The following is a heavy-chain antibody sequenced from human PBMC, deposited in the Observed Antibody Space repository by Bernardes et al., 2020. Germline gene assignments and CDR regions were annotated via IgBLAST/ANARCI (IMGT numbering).Heavy chain of an antibody. D-gene: IGHD4-17*01. J-gene: IGHJ5*02. CDR3: ARHSSTSLRSAFDP. V-gene: IGHV4-39*01. Sequence: SETLSLTCTVSGGSISSSSYFWGWIRQPPGMGLEWIGSIYYSGSTYYNPSLKSRVVISVDMSKNQFSLKLSSVTAADTAVYYCARHSSTSLRSAFDPWGQGTLATVSS. CDR2: IYYSGST. CDR1: GGSISSSSYF.